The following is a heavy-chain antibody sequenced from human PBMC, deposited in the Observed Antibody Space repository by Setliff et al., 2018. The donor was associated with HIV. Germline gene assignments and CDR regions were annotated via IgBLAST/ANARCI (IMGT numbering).Heavy chain of an antibody. D-gene: IGHD7-27*01. CDR2: IFHDGSNK. Sequence: PGGSLRLSCAASGFSFSSYAMHWVRQTPGKGLEWVAIIFHDGSNKYYADSVKGRFTISRDNTQNSLYLQMNSLTAEDTAMYYCVAWGTGNFWGQGTLVTVSS. CDR3: VAWGTGNF. J-gene: IGHJ4*02. CDR1: GFSFSSYA. V-gene: IGHV3-33*03.